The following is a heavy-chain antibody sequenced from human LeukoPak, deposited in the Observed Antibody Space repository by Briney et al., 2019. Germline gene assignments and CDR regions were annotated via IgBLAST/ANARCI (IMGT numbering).Heavy chain of an antibody. J-gene: IGHJ4*02. CDR2: IKQDGSEK. CDR3: AREERNYYDSSGSDY. V-gene: IGHV3-7*01. D-gene: IGHD3-22*01. Sequence: PGGSLRLSCAASGFTFSSYWMSWVRQAPGKGLEWVANIKQDGSEKYYVDSVKGRFTISRDNAKNSLYLQMNSLRAEDTAVYYCAREERNYYDSSGSDYWGQGTLVTVSS. CDR1: GFTFSSYW.